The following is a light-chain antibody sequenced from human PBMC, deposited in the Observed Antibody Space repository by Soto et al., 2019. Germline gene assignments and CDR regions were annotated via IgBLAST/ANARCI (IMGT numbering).Light chain of an antibody. CDR1: QGMNNY. CDR2: ATS. V-gene: IGKV1-39*01. J-gene: IGKJ3*01. Sequence: DIQMTQSPPSLSAFVGDRVTITCRASQGMNNYLSWYQQKPGTAPRLLIYATSSLQSGVPARFSGSGSGADFTLTISSLQPEDSATYYCQQSYSAPFTFVPGTKVDI. CDR3: QQSYSAPFT.